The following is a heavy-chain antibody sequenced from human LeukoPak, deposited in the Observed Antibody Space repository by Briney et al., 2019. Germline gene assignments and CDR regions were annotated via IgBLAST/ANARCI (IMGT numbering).Heavy chain of an antibody. J-gene: IGHJ1*01. Sequence: PGRSLRLSCVGSGFTFDGYTLHWVRQAPGKGLEWVSGISWNSGMIAYADSVKGRFTISRDNVKNSLYLQMNSLRAEDTALYYCAKDAAPDQKYFQHWGQGTLVTVSS. CDR1: GFTFDGYT. D-gene: IGHD6-13*01. CDR2: ISWNSGMI. CDR3: AKDAAPDQKYFQH. V-gene: IGHV3-9*01.